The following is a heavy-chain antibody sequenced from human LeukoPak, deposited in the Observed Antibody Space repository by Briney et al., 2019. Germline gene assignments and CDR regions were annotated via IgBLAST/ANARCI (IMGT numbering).Heavy chain of an antibody. D-gene: IGHD6-19*01. V-gene: IGHV1-24*01. Sequence: ASVKVSCKVSGYTLTELSMHWVRQAPGKGLEWMGGFDPEDGETIYAQKFQGRVTMTEDTSTDTAYMELSSLRSEDTAAYYCATDQIAVAGSSYFDYWGQGTLVTVSS. J-gene: IGHJ4*02. CDR3: ATDQIAVAGSSYFDY. CDR1: GYTLTELS. CDR2: FDPEDGET.